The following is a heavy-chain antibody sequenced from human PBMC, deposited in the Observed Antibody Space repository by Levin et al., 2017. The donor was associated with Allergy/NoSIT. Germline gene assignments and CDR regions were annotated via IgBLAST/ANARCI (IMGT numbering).Heavy chain of an antibody. CDR3: ARVAGYSYSYYFDY. D-gene: IGHD5-18*01. CDR1: GGSISSGGYS. CDR2: IYLSGST. V-gene: IGHV4-30-2*01. Sequence: PSETLSLTCAVSGGSISSGGYSWSWIRQPPGKGLEWIGNIYLSGSTYYNPSLKSRVTISVDRSKNQFSLNLSSVTAADTAVYYCARVAGYSYSYYFDYWGHGTLVTVSS. J-gene: IGHJ4*01.